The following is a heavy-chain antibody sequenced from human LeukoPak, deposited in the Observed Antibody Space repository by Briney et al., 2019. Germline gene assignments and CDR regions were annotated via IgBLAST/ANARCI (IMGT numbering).Heavy chain of an antibody. V-gene: IGHV4-34*01. Sequence: SETLSLTCAVYGGSFSGYYWSWIRQPPGKGLEWIGEINHSGSTNYNPSLKSRVTMSVDTSKNQFSLKLRSVTAADTAVYYCAKERLAAGSNWFDPWGQGTLVTVSS. J-gene: IGHJ5*02. CDR2: INHSGST. D-gene: IGHD6-13*01. CDR1: GGSFSGYY. CDR3: AKERLAAGSNWFDP.